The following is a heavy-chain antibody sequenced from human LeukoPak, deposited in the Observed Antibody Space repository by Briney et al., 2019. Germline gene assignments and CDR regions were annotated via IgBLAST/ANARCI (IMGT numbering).Heavy chain of an antibody. CDR2: ISGSGGST. CDR1: GFTFSSYA. V-gene: IGHV3-23*01. CDR3: ARDRRMDV. J-gene: IGHJ6*02. Sequence: TGGSLRLSCAASGFTFSSYAMSWVRQAPGKGLEWVSAISGSGGSTYYADSVKGRFTISRENAKNSLYLQMNSLRAGDTAVYYCARDRRMDVWGQGTTVTVSS.